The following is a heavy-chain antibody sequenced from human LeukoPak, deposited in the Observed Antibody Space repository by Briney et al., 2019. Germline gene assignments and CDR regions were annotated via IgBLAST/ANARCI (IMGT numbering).Heavy chain of an antibody. J-gene: IGHJ3*02. Sequence: PSETLSLTCTVSGGPISSYYWSWIRQPAGKGLEWIGRIYTSGSTNYNPSLKSRVTMSVDTSKNQFSLKLSSVTAADTAVYYCARDPVTIFGVVIIGVDAFDIWGQGTMVTVSS. D-gene: IGHD3-3*01. CDR3: ARDPVTIFGVVIIGVDAFDI. CDR2: IYTSGST. V-gene: IGHV4-4*07. CDR1: GGPISSYY.